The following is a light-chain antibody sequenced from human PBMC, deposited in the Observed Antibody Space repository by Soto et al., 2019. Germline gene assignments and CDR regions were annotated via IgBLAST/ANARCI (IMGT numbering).Light chain of an antibody. CDR1: QSVSSN. CDR3: QQRGT. Sequence: ETVLTQSPGTLSLSPGERATLSCRASQSVSSNLAWYQQKPGQAPRLLIYDASNRATGIPARFSGSGSGTDFTLTISSLEPEDLAVYYCQQRGTFGPGTKVDIK. J-gene: IGKJ3*01. V-gene: IGKV3-11*01. CDR2: DAS.